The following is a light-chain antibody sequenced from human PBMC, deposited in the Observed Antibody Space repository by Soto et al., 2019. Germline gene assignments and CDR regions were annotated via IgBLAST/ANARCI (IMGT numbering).Light chain of an antibody. CDR3: SSYTSSRTLV. CDR2: DVS. CDR1: SSDVGNYNY. V-gene: IGLV2-14*01. J-gene: IGLJ1*01. Sequence: QSVLTQPASVSGSPGQSITISCTGTSSDVGNYNYVSWYQQHPGKAPKLMIYDVSNRPSGVSNRFSGSKSGNTASLTISGLQAEDEADYYCSSYTSSRTLVFGTGTKVT.